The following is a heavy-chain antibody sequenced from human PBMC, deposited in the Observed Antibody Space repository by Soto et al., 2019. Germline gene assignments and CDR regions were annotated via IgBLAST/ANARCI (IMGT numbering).Heavy chain of an antibody. CDR1: GFIFSDHH. J-gene: IGHJ4*02. D-gene: IGHD2-8*01. Sequence: EVQLVESGGGLVQPGGSLRLSCAASGFIFSDHHMDWVRQAPGEGLEWVGRARNKAHGYTTAYAASVRGRFTISRDDSKISLSLQMNSLKTEDTAVYFCARLMGTSFDLWGQGTLVTVSS. CDR3: ARLMGTSFDL. CDR2: ARNKAHGYTT. V-gene: IGHV3-72*01.